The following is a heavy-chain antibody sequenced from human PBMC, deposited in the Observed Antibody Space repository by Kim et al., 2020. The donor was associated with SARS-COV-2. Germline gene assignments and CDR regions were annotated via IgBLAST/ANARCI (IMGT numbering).Heavy chain of an antibody. CDR3: AKDSEYYYDSSGQFDY. CDR1: GFTFSSYG. Sequence: GGSLRLSCAASGFTFSSYGMHWVRQAPGKGLEWVAVISYDGSNKYYADSVKGRFTISRDNSKNTLYLQMNSLRAEDTAVYYCAKDSEYYYDSSGQFDYWGQGTLVTVSS. CDR2: ISYDGSNK. V-gene: IGHV3-30*18. D-gene: IGHD3-22*01. J-gene: IGHJ4*02.